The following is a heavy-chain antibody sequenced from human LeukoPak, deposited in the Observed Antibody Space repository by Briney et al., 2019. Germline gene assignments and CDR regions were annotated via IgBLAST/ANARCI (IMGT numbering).Heavy chain of an antibody. Sequence: PSETLSLTCTVSGGSISSYYRSWIRQPAGKGLEWIGRIYTSGSTNYNPSLKSRVTMSVDTSKNQFSLKLSSVAAADTAVYYCAGEEWGIVGATLDYWGQGTLVTVSS. CDR3: AGEEWGIVGATLDY. J-gene: IGHJ4*02. D-gene: IGHD1-26*01. V-gene: IGHV4-4*07. CDR2: IYTSGST. CDR1: GGSISSYY.